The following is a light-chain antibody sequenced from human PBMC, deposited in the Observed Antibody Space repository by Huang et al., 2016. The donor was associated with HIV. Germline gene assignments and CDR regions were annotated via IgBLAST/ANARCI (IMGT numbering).Light chain of an antibody. CDR1: QSISSS. V-gene: IGKV3-11*01. CDR2: EAS. Sequence: EIVLKKSPATLSLSPGERAILSCRASQSISSSLAWYKHKPGPAPRLLISEASNRATGIPARFSGSGSGTDFTLTISSLEPEDFAVYYCHQRSNWFTFGPGTRVDIK. CDR3: HQRSNWFT. J-gene: IGKJ3*01.